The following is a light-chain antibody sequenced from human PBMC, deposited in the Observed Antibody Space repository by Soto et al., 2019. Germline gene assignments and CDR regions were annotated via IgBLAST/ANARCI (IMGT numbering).Light chain of an antibody. V-gene: IGLV4-69*01. J-gene: IGLJ1*01. CDR2: LNSDGTH. CDR3: QTWGTGIQV. Sequence: QSALTQSPSASASLGASVKLTCTLSSGHSSYAIAWHQQQPEKGPRYLMNLNSDGTHTRGDGIPDRFSGSSSGAERYLVISSLQSEDEADYYCQTWGTGIQVFGAGTKVTVL. CDR1: SGHSSYA.